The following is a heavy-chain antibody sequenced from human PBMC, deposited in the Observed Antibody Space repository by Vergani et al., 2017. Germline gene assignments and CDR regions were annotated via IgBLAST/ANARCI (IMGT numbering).Heavy chain of an antibody. CDR1: GVSITTYY. Sequence: QVRLQESGPGLVKPSETPSLICTVSGVSITTYYWSWVRQPPGKGLEWLGYIYYSGSTTYNPSLKSRLTISVDTSKNQFSLRLSSVTAADTALYYCAGDSSSWQRADYWGQGTLVTVSS. CDR3: AGDSSSWQRADY. J-gene: IGHJ4*02. CDR2: IYYSGST. D-gene: IGHD6-13*01. V-gene: IGHV4-59*01.